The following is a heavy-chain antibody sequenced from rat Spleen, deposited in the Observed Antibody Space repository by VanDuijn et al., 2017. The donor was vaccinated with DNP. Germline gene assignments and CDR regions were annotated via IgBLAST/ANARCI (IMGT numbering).Heavy chain of an antibody. D-gene: IGHD4-3*01. V-gene: IGHV5-22*01. CDR3: VRWNSGHFDY. J-gene: IGHJ2*01. CDR2: IGSDGYAP. Sequence: EVQLVESGGGLVQPGRSLKLSCAASGFTFSAYYVAWVRQAPAKGLEWVAYIGSDGYAPYYGVSVKGRFTISRDNAKSTLYLQMNSLRSEDMATYYCVRWNSGHFDYWGQGVMVTVSS. CDR1: GFTFSAYY.